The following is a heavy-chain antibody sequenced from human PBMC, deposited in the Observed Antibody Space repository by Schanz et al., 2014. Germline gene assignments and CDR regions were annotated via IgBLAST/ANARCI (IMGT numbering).Heavy chain of an antibody. J-gene: IGHJ6*02. CDR3: AKVDRTRYYAMDV. CDR2: INPSGGST. V-gene: IGHV1-46*04. D-gene: IGHD3-9*01. CDR1: GYTFTSYY. Sequence: QVQLVQSGAEVKKPGASVKVSCKASGYTFTSYYMHWVRQAPGQGLEWMGRINPSGGSTSYAQKLQGRVTMTRDTSTSTVYMELSSLRSEDTAVYYCAKVDRTRYYAMDVWGRGTTVTVSS.